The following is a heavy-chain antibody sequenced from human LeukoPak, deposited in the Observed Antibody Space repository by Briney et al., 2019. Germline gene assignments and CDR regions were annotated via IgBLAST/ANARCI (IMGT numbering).Heavy chain of an antibody. CDR3: AKEYSGYDFDY. CDR2: TSGSGANT. CDR1: GFTLRSYD. D-gene: IGHD5-12*01. J-gene: IGHJ4*02. Sequence: GRSLRLSCAASGFTLRSYDMSWVRQAPGKGLEWVAATSGSGANTYYADSVKGRFTVSRDNSQNTLYLQMGSLRAEDTAVYYCAKEYSGYDFDYWGQGTLVTVSS. V-gene: IGHV3-23*01.